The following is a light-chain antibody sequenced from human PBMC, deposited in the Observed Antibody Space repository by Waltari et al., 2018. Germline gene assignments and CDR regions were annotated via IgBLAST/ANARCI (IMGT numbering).Light chain of an antibody. Sequence: QSALTQPPSASGSPGQSVTISCTGTISDVVGYNHVPWYQMPPGKAPKLIIYEVTKRRSVVQDRFSGSKSGNTASLTVSGLQAEDEADYYCSSYAGNNHYVFGTGTKVTFL. V-gene: IGLV2-8*01. CDR2: EVT. CDR3: SSYAGNNHYV. J-gene: IGLJ1*01. CDR1: ISDVVGYNH.